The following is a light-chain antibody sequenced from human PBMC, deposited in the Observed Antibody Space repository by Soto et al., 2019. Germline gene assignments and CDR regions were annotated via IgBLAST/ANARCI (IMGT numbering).Light chain of an antibody. CDR1: QSVSSY. Sequence: EIVLTQSPSTLSLSPWERATLSCRAGQSVSSYLAWYREKPGQAPRLLMYDASNRATGIPDRFSGSGSGTDFTLTISRLEPEDFAVYYCQQYGSSPRTFGQGTKVDI. CDR2: DAS. J-gene: IGKJ1*01. V-gene: IGKV3-11*01. CDR3: QQYGSSPRT.